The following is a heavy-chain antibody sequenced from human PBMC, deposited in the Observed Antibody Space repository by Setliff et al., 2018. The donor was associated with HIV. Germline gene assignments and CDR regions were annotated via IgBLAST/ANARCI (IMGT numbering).Heavy chain of an antibody. V-gene: IGHV4-61*09. J-gene: IGHJ4*01. Sequence: SETLSLTCTVSGGSISSGSYYWSWIRQPAGKGLEWTGHIYTSGSTNYNPSLKSRITISLDTSKRQFSLTMTSVTAADTAVYYCARGLSSQTYWGTRPLGLDYWGQGSLVTVSS. CDR3: ARGLSSQTYWGTRPLGLDY. CDR1: GGSISSGSYY. CDR2: IYTSGST. D-gene: IGHD2-2*01.